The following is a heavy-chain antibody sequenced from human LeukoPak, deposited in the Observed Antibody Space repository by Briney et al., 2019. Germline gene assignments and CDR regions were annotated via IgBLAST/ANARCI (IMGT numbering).Heavy chain of an antibody. J-gene: IGHJ5*02. CDR2: INHSGST. CDR3: ARGRHWYRHRGNNWFYP. CDR1: GGSFRGYY. Sequence: SETLSLPCAVCGGSFRGYYWSGPRQPPEKGLEWSGEINHSGSTNYNPSLKSRVTISVDTSKNQFSLKLSSVTAADTAVYYCARGRHWYRHRGNNWFYPSGQGNLVTVSS. D-gene: IGHD6-13*01. V-gene: IGHV4-34*01.